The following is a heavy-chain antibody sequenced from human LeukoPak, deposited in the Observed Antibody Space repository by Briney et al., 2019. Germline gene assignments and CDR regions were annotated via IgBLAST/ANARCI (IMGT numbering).Heavy chain of an antibody. CDR1: GFTFSSYA. J-gene: IGHJ4*02. Sequence: PGGSLRLSCAASGFTFSSYAMSWARQAPGKGLEWVSAISGSGGSTYYADSVKGRLTLSRDNPKNTLYLQMNSLRAEDTAVYYCARESCGGWYAHRGIDLDYWGQGTLVSVSS. V-gene: IGHV3-23*01. CDR3: ARESCGGWYAHRGIDLDY. D-gene: IGHD6-19*01. CDR2: ISGSGGST.